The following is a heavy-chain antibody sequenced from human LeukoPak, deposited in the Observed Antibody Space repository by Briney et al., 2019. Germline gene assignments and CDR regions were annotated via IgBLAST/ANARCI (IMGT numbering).Heavy chain of an antibody. CDR3: ARGPRATATQAFDI. J-gene: IGHJ3*02. V-gene: IGHV4-4*07. CDR1: DGSITNSY. D-gene: IGHD2-15*01. Sequence: SETLSLTCTVSDGSITNSYWSWIRQPAGKGLEWIGRIYTTGCTNYNPSLNSRVTMSVDTSKNQFFLKLNSVTAADTAVYYCARGPRATATQAFDIWGQGTMVTVSS. CDR2: IYTTGCT.